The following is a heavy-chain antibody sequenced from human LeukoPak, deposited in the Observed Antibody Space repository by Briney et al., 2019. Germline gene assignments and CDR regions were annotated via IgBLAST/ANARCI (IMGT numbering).Heavy chain of an antibody. D-gene: IGHD3-16*02. Sequence: QAGGSLRLSCAASGFTFSSYSMNWVRQAPGKGLEWVSYISSSSSTIYYADSVKGRFTISRDNAKNSLYLQMNSLRAEDTAVYYCARDSGYDYVWGSYRSTAEKWYYFDYWGQGTLVTVSS. J-gene: IGHJ4*02. CDR3: ARDSGYDYVWGSYRSTAEKWYYFDY. CDR1: GFTFSSYS. CDR2: ISSSSSTI. V-gene: IGHV3-48*01.